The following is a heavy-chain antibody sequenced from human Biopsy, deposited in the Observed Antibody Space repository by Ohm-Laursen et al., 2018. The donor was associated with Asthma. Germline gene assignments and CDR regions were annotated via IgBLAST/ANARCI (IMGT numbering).Heavy chain of an antibody. CDR1: GYNFISFA. CDR3: ARTYCDFLTGQVKDVFGV. V-gene: IGHV1-3*04. D-gene: IGHD3-9*01. J-gene: IGHJ3*01. CDR2: VNTGNGDT. Sequence: SVKVSCKASGYNFISFAIHWARQAPGQRLEWMGWVNTGNGDTKYSQKFQGRVTITRDTSASTAYMELRSLRSEDTATYYCARTYCDFLTGQVKDVFGVWGQGTMVTVSS.